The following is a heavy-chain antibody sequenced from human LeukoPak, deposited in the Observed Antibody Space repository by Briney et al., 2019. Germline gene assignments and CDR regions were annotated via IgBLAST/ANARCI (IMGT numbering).Heavy chain of an antibody. Sequence: EGSLRLSCAASGFTFSSYAISWVRQAPGKGLEWVSAISDSGGSTYYADSVKGRFTISRDNSKNTLYLQMNSLRAEDTAVHYCAKVLTLLGYCSSTSCYGPIDYWGQGTLVTVSS. J-gene: IGHJ4*02. CDR1: GFTFSSYA. V-gene: IGHV3-23*01. CDR3: AKVLTLLGYCSSTSCYGPIDY. D-gene: IGHD2-2*01. CDR2: ISDSGGST.